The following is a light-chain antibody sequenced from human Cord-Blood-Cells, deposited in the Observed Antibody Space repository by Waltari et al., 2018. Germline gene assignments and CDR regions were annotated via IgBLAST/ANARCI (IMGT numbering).Light chain of an antibody. J-gene: IGKJ2*03. V-gene: IGKV1-39*01. CDR3: RQSYSTPYR. CDR1: QSIRSY. Sequence: DIQMTQSPSSLSASVGDRVTITCRASQSIRSYLNWYQQKPGKAPKLLIYAASSLQSGVPSRFSGSGSVTDFTLTISSLQPEDFATYYCRQSYSTPYRFGQGTKLESK. CDR2: AAS.